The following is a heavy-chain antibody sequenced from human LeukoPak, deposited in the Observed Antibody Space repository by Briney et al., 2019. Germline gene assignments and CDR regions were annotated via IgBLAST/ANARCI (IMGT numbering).Heavy chain of an antibody. CDR3: ARTVDIVLMVYASYNWFDP. J-gene: IGHJ5*02. Sequence: ETLSLTCTVSGGSISSSSYYWGWIRQPPGKGLEWIGSIYYSGSTYYNPSLKSRVTISVDTSKNQFSLKLSSVTAADTAVYYCARTVDIVLMVYASYNWFDPWGQGTLVTVSS. CDR2: IYYSGST. D-gene: IGHD2-8*01. CDR1: GGSISSSSYY. V-gene: IGHV4-39*01.